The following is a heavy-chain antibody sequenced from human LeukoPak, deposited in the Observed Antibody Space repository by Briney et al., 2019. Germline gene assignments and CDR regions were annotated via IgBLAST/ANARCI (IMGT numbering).Heavy chain of an antibody. CDR2: INPGDGGT. CDR1: GYTFTGYY. CDR3: AREPRKDGHNGMDV. Sequence: ASVKVSCKASGYTFTGYYIHWVRQAPGQGLEWVGIINPGDGGTSYAQKFQGRATMSRDTSTSTLYMELSSLRSEDTALYYCAREPRKDGHNGMDVWGQGTTVTVSS. D-gene: IGHD5-24*01. J-gene: IGHJ6*02. V-gene: IGHV1-46*01.